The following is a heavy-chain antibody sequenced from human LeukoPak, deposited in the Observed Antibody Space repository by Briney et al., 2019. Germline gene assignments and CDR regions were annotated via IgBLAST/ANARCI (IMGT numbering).Heavy chain of an antibody. Sequence: GGSLRLSCAASGFTFSSYWMSWVRQAPGKGLEGVANIKHDGSKKYYVDSVKGRFTISRDNAKNSLYLQMTSLRAEDTAVYYCAVAVAGTGIDYWGQGTLVTVSS. CDR3: AVAVAGTGIDY. CDR1: GFTFSSYW. V-gene: IGHV3-7*03. D-gene: IGHD6-19*01. CDR2: IKHDGSKK. J-gene: IGHJ4*02.